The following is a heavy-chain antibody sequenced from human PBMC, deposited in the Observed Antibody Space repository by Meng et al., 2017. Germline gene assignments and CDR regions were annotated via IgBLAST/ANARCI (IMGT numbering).Heavy chain of an antibody. V-gene: IGHV3-21*04. CDR3: AKDPFRGYSSSVGAFDI. J-gene: IGHJ3*02. D-gene: IGHD6-13*01. CDR1: GFTFSSYS. Sequence: GESLKISCAASGFTFSSYSMNWVRQAPGKGLEWVSSISSSSSYIYYADSVKGRFTISRDNAKNSLYLQMNSLRAEDTAVYYCAKDPFRGYSSSVGAFDIWGQGTMVTVSS. CDR2: ISSSSSYI.